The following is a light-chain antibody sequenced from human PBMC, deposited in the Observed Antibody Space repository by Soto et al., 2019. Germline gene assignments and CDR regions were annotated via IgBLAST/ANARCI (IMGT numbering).Light chain of an antibody. Sequence: QSALTQPRSVSGSPGQSVTISCTGTNSDVGAYNYVSWYQQHPGKAPKVMIYDVTERPSGVPDRFSGSKSGNTASLTISGLQAEDEADYYCCSYAGSPRYVLGPGTKLTVL. CDR3: CSYAGSPRYV. CDR1: NSDVGAYNY. J-gene: IGLJ1*01. CDR2: DVT. V-gene: IGLV2-11*01.